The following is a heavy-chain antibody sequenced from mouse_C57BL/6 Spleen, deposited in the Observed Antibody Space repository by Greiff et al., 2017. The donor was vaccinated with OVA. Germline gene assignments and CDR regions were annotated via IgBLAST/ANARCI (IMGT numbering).Heavy chain of an antibody. CDR2: IYPSDSET. J-gene: IGHJ2*01. D-gene: IGHD2-1*01. V-gene: IGHV1-61*01. Sequence: VQLQQPGAELVRPGSSVKLSCKASGYTFTSYWMDWVKQRPGQGLEWIGNIYPSDSETHYNQKFKDKATLTVDKSSSTAYMQLSSLTSEDSAVYYCARFDGTLDYWGQGTTLTVSS. CDR3: ARFDGTLDY. CDR1: GYTFTSYW.